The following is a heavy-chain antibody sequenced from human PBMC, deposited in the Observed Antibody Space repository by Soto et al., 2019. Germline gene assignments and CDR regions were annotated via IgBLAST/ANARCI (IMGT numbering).Heavy chain of an antibody. CDR3: ARRGPGTYFDY. CDR1: GFTFSNSG. V-gene: IGHV3-23*01. D-gene: IGHD6-13*01. J-gene: IGHJ4*02. Sequence: PGGSLRLSCAASGFTFSNSGMSWVRQAPGKGLEWIAGLSDSGSRTNYADSVKGRFTISRDISKNTLYLQMNSLRAEDTAVYYCARRGPGTYFDYWGQGTLVTVSS. CDR2: LSDSGSRT.